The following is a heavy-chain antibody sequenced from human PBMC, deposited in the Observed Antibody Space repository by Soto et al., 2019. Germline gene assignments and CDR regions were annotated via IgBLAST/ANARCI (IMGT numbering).Heavy chain of an antibody. CDR3: AVGDSSSWGDDAFDI. D-gene: IGHD6-13*01. V-gene: IGHV5-10-1*01. CDR1: GYSFTSYW. CDR2: IDPSDSYT. Sequence: GESLKISCKGSGYSFTSYWISWVRQMPGKGLEWMGRIDPSDSYTNYSPSFQGHATISADKSISTAYLQWSSLKASDTAMYYCAVGDSSSWGDDAFDIWGQGTMVTVSS. J-gene: IGHJ3*02.